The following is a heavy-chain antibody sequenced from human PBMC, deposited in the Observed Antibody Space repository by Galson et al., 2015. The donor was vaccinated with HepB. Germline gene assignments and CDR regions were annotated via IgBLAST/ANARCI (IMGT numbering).Heavy chain of an antibody. CDR3: ARDWARGVVVVAATHVFDY. Sequence: SVKVSCKASGYTFTSYGISWVRQAPGQGLEWMGWISAYNGNTNYAQKLQGRVTMTTDTSTSTAYMELRSLRSDDTAVYYCARDWARGVVVVAATHVFDYWGQGTLVTVSS. V-gene: IGHV1-18*04. D-gene: IGHD2-15*01. J-gene: IGHJ4*02. CDR2: ISAYNGNT. CDR1: GYTFTSYG.